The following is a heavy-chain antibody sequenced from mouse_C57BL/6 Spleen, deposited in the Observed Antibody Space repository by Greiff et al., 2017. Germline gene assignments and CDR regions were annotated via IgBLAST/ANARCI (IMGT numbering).Heavy chain of an antibody. CDR2: IYPGDGDT. Sequence: VQLQQSGAELVKPGASVKISCKASGYAFSSYWMNWVKQRPGKGLEWIGQIYPGDGDTNYNGKFKGKATLTADKSSSTAYMQLSSLTSEDSAVYFCASSIYYYGFDYWGQGTTLTVSS. CDR1: GYAFSSYW. J-gene: IGHJ2*01. D-gene: IGHD1-1*01. CDR3: ASSIYYYGFDY. V-gene: IGHV1-80*01.